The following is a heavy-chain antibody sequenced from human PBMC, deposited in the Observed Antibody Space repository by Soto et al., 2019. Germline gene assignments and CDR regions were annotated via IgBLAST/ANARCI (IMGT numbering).Heavy chain of an antibody. CDR3: AREGGSYPGYYYYGMDV. V-gene: IGHV3-53*01. CDR2: IYSGGST. Sequence: GGSLRLSCAASGLTVSSNYMSWVRQAPGKGLEWVSVIYSGGSTYYADSVKGRFTISRDNSKNTLYLQMNSLRAEDTAVYYCAREGGSYPGYYYYGMDVWGQGTTVTVSS. CDR1: GLTVSSNY. J-gene: IGHJ6*02. D-gene: IGHD1-26*01.